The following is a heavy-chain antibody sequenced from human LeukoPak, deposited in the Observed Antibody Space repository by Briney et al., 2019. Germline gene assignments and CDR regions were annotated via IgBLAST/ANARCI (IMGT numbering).Heavy chain of an antibody. Sequence: ASVKVSCKASGYTFTSYAMHWVRQAPGQRLEWMGWINAGNGNTKYSQKFQGRVTITRDTSASTAYMELSSLRSEDTAVYYCARDLSQWLTDKFFDYWGQGTLVTVSS. CDR2: INAGNGNT. J-gene: IGHJ4*02. D-gene: IGHD6-19*01. CDR3: ARDLSQWLTDKFFDY. CDR1: GYTFTSYA. V-gene: IGHV1-3*01.